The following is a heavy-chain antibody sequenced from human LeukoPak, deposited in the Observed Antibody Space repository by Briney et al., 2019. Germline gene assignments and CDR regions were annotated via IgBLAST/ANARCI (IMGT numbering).Heavy chain of an antibody. V-gene: IGHV1-69*13. CDR2: IIPIFGTA. Sequence: ASVKVSCKASGGTFSSYAISWVRQAPGQGLEWMEGIIPIFGTANYAQKFQGRVTITADESTSTAYMELSSLRSEDTAVYYCAESITIFGVALDSWFDSWGQGTLVTVSS. J-gene: IGHJ5*01. D-gene: IGHD3-3*01. CDR3: AESITIFGVALDSWFDS. CDR1: GGTFSSYA.